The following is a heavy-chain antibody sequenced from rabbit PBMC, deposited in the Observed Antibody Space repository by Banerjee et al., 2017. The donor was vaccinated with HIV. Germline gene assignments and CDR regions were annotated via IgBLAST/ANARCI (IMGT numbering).Heavy chain of an antibody. Sequence: QEQLEESGGGLVQPGGSLKLSCKASGFDFSTYGVNWVRQAPGKGLEWIGYITYGGSASYGSWAMGRFTTPRHNAQNTLYLQLNSLTAADTATYFCVRGSISGTDYNLWGPGTLVTVS. CDR3: VRGSISGTDYNL. V-gene: IGHV1S47*01. CDR1: GFDFSTYG. J-gene: IGHJ4*01. CDR2: ITYGGSA. D-gene: IGHD1-1*01.